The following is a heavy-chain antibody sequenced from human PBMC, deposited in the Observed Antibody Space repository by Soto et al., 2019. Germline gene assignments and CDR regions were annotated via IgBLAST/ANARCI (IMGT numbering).Heavy chain of an antibody. CDR2: IYYSGST. J-gene: IGHJ4*02. CDR1: GGSISSGCYY. Sequence: SETLSLTCTVSGGSISSGCYYWSWIRQHPGKGLEWIGYIYYSGSTYYNPSLKSRVTISVDTSKNQFSLKLSSVTAADTAVYYCARGNMFPYWGIAARRLSYFDYWGQGTLVTVSS. V-gene: IGHV4-31*03. D-gene: IGHD6-6*01. CDR3: ARGNMFPYWGIAARRLSYFDY.